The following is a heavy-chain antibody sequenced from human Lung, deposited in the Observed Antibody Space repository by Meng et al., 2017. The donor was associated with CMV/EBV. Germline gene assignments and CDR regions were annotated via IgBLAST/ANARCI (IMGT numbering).Heavy chain of an antibody. Sequence: SCEASGFTFNSYSMNWVRQAPGKGLEWVANIKEDGSEQHYVESVKGRFTISRDNAKNSLYLQMNSLRAEDTAVYYCVTVRYDAKGSTYYRSFDYWGQGTLVTVSS. CDR2: IKEDGSEQ. CDR1: GFTFNSYS. CDR3: VTVRYDAKGSTYYRSFDY. V-gene: IGHV3-7*01. D-gene: IGHD4/OR15-4a*01. J-gene: IGHJ4*02.